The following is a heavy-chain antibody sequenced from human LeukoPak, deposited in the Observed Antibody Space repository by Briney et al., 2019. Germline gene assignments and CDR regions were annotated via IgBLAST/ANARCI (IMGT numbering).Heavy chain of an antibody. CDR1: GFTFSSYG. V-gene: IGHV3-NL1*01. Sequence: PGGSLRLSCAASGFTFSSYGMHWVRQAPGKGLEWVSVIYSGGSTYYADSVKGRFTISRDNSKNTLYLQMNSLRAEDTAVYYCAKDKAGAGFGDAFDIWGQGTMVTVSS. D-gene: IGHD3-10*01. CDR2: IYSGGST. CDR3: AKDKAGAGFGDAFDI. J-gene: IGHJ3*02.